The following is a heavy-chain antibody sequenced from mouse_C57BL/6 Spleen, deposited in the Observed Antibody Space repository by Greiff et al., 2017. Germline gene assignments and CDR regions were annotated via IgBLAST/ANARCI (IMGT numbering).Heavy chain of an antibody. CDR2: IYPGSGST. V-gene: IGHV1-55*01. Sequence: VQLQQPGAELVKPWASVTMSCKASGYTFTSCWITWVKPRPGQGLEWIGDIYPGSGSTNYNEKFKSKATLTVDTSSSTAYMQLSSLTSEDSAVYYCARYYGYSDYWGQGTTLTVSS. D-gene: IGHD2-2*01. CDR1: GYTFTSCW. CDR3: ARYYGYSDY. J-gene: IGHJ2*01.